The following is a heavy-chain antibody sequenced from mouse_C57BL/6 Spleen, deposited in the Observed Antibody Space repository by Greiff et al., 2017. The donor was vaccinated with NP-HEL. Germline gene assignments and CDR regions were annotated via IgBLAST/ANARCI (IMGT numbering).Heavy chain of an antibody. V-gene: IGHV1-80*01. CDR2: IYPGDGDT. CDR3: ARSGPTVVAPYFDY. CDR1: GYAFSSYW. D-gene: IGHD1-1*01. J-gene: IGHJ2*01. Sequence: QVQLQQSGAELVKPGASVKISCKASGYAFSSYWMNWVKQRPGKGLEWIGQIYPGDGDTNYNGKFKGKATLTADKSSSTAYMQLSSLTSEDSAVYFCARSGPTVVAPYFDYWGQGTTLTVSS.